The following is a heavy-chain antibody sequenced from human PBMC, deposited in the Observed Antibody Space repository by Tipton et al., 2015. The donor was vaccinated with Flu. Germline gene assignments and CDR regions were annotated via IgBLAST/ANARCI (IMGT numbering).Heavy chain of an antibody. Sequence: TLSLTCTVSGDSMRSGGEYWTWIRQHPGKGLEWIASIYYSGGTYYNPSLESRVTMSVDTSKNQFSLKLSSVTAADTAVYYCARDQGFGGGMTYDYFAMDVWGQVTTVTVSS. CDR3: ARDQGFGGGMTYDYFAMDV. V-gene: IGHV4-31*03. J-gene: IGHJ6*02. D-gene: IGHD3-10*01. CDR1: GDSMRSGGEY. CDR2: IYYSGGT.